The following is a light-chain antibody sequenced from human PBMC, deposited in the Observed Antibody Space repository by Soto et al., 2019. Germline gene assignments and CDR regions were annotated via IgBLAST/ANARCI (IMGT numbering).Light chain of an antibody. V-gene: IGKV1-39*01. Sequence: IHMTQSPSSLSASVGHRVTILCRASQSISSYLNWYQQKPGKAPKLLIYAASSLQSGVPSRFSGSGSGTDFTLTISSMQPEDFATYYCQQSYSTMFGQGTKVDIK. CDR2: AAS. CDR3: QQSYSTM. CDR1: QSISSY. J-gene: IGKJ1*01.